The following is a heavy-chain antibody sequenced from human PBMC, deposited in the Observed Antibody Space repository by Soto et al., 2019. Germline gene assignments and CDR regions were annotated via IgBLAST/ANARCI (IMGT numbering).Heavy chain of an antibody. Sequence: TLSLTCTVSGGSISNFYWSWIRQPPGKGLAWMGYISYSGITNYNPSFNSRVTISVDTAKNQFSLKLTSVTAADAALYFCVRDRRGYSYGYDAFDIWGQGTVVTVSS. CDR2: ISYSGIT. V-gene: IGHV4-59*01. D-gene: IGHD5-18*01. CDR3: VRDRRGYSYGYDAFDI. CDR1: GGSISNFY. J-gene: IGHJ3*02.